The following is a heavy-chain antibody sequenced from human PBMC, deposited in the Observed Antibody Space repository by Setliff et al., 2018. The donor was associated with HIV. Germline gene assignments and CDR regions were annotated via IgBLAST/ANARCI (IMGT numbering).Heavy chain of an antibody. CDR2: IYYSGSA. D-gene: IGHD2-2*01. CDR1: GGSISSSSYY. V-gene: IGHV4-39*01. J-gene: IGHJ5*02. Sequence: LSPTCTVSGGSISSSSYYWGWIRQPPGKGLEWIGSIYYSGSAYYSQSLKSRVTISVDTSKNQFSLKLSSVTAADTAVYYCARRKGYCSGPSCLEFSWFDPWGQGTLVTVSS. CDR3: ARRKGYCSGPSCLEFSWFDP.